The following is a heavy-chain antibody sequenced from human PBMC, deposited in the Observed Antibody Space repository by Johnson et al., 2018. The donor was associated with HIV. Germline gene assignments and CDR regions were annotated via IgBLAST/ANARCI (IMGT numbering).Heavy chain of an antibody. Sequence: VRLVESGGGLVQPGGSLRLSCAASGFTFSSYWMSWVRQAPGKGLEWVANIKQDGSEKYYVDSVKGRFTISRDNAKNSLYLQMNSLRAEDTAVYYCARATMSYKVWLQLSAAFDIWGQGTMVTVSS. J-gene: IGHJ3*02. D-gene: IGHD5-24*01. CDR2: IKQDGSEK. CDR3: ARATMSYKVWLQLSAAFDI. V-gene: IGHV3-7*01. CDR1: GFTFSSYW.